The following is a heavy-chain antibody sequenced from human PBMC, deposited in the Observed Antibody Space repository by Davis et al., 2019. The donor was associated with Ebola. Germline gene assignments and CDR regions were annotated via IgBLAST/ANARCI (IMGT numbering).Heavy chain of an antibody. CDR3: ARDVPGITIFGVTPQDYYLDV. D-gene: IGHD3-3*01. CDR2: IKHEGTEK. Sequence: GESPKTPRAASGFTFSRYWMTWVRQAPGKGLEWVANIKHEGTEKYYVDSVKGRFTISRDNARNLLFLQMHTLRAEDTAVYYCARDVPGITIFGVTPQDYYLDVWGKGTTVTVSS. V-gene: IGHV3-7*01. CDR1: GFTFSRYW. J-gene: IGHJ6*03.